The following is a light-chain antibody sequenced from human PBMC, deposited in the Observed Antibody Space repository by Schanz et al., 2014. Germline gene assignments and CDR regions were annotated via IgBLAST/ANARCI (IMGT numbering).Light chain of an antibody. CDR3: QQYGNSPPWT. V-gene: IGKV3D-20*01. J-gene: IGKJ1*01. CDR2: DGS. Sequence: EIVLTQSPATLSLSPGETATLSCGASQSVGPYLAWYQQKPGLAPRLVIYDGSRRATGTPDRISGSGSGTDFTLTITRAEPDDFAVYYCQQYGNSPPWTFGQGTRVEIK. CDR1: QSVGPY.